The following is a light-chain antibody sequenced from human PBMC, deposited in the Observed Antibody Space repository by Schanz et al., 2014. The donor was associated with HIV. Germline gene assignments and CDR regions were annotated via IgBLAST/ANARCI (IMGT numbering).Light chain of an antibody. J-gene: IGLJ2*01. CDR1: SSDVGTYDY. Sequence: QSALTQPASVSGSPGQSITISCTGTSSDVGTYDYVSWYQQHPGKAPKLMIYDVSYRPSGVSNRFSGSKSGNTASLTISGLQAEDEADYYCCSYAGSSALLFGGGTKVTVL. CDR3: CSYAGSSALL. CDR2: DVS. V-gene: IGLV2-14*03.